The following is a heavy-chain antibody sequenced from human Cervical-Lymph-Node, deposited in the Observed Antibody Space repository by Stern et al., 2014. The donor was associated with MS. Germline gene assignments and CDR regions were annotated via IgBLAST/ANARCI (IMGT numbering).Heavy chain of an antibody. J-gene: IGHJ5*02. CDR1: GGSISPYY. Sequence: QVQLQESGPGLVKPSETLSLTCTVSGGSISPYYWSWIRQSPGKGLEWIGYIHYSGNTNYNPSLKSRVTISVDTSKNQFSLKLTSATAADTAVYYCAKLHQLLAEEFDPWGQGILVTVSS. D-gene: IGHD2-2*01. CDR2: IHYSGNT. CDR3: AKLHQLLAEEFDP. V-gene: IGHV4-59*01.